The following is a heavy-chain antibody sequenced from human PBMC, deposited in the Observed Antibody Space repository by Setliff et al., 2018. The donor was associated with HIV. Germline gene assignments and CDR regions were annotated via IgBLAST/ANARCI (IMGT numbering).Heavy chain of an antibody. CDR2: IIPIFGTT. CDR3: ARGRNYDSSGYGDYYYYMDA. Sequence: SVKVSCKASGGTFSSYPISWVRQAPGQGLEWMGGIIPIFGTTHYAQKFQGRVTVTADESTSTAYMQLSSLRSDDTAVYYCARGRNYDSSGYGDYYYYMDAWGKGTTVTVSS. V-gene: IGHV1-69*13. CDR1: GGTFSSYP. D-gene: IGHD3-22*01. J-gene: IGHJ6*03.